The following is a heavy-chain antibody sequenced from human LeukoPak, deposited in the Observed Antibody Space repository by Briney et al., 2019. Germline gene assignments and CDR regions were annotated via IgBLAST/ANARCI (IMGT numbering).Heavy chain of an antibody. Sequence: GGSLRLSCAASGFTFSNYGIHWVRQAPGKGLEWVAVISYDGSKKYYADSVKGRFTISRDNSKNTLYLQMNSLRAEDTAVYYCARDRGWESTVVTDQFDYWGQGTLVTVSS. D-gene: IGHD4-23*01. CDR1: GFTFSNYG. CDR2: ISYDGSKK. J-gene: IGHJ4*02. CDR3: ARDRGWESTVVTDQFDY. V-gene: IGHV3-30*03.